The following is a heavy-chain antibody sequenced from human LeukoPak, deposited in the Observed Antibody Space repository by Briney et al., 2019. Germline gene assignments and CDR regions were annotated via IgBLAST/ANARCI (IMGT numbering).Heavy chain of an antibody. CDR1: GGSISSSSYY. D-gene: IGHD2-15*01. CDR2: MYSSGST. V-gene: IGHV4-39*07. J-gene: IGHJ4*02. Sequence: SETLSLTCTVSGGSISSSSYYWGWIRQPPGKGLEWIGSMYSSGSTYYNPSLKSRVTISVDTSKNQISLRLSSATAADTAVYYCARAVFSYCSGGTCPYFDYWGQGTLVTVSS. CDR3: ARAVFSYCSGGTCPYFDY.